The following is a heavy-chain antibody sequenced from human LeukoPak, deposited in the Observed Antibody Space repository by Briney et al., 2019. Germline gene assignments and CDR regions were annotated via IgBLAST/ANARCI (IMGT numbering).Heavy chain of an antibody. CDR1: GFTFSSTW. Sequence: GGSLRLSCAASGFTFSSTWMNWVRQAPGKGLELVGRIKRIIDGGTTDYAAPVKGRFTVSRDDSINTLYLQMSSLKTEDTAVYYCAAQGGSGDLRYWGQGTLVTVSS. J-gene: IGHJ4*02. CDR2: IKRIIDGGTT. V-gene: IGHV3-15*01. CDR3: AAQGGSGDLRY. D-gene: IGHD4-17*01.